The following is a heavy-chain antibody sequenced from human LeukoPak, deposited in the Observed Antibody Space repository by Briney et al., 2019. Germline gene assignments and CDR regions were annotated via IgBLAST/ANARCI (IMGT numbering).Heavy chain of an antibody. CDR1: GDSISSSRSY. Sequence: PSETLSLTCTVSGDSISSSRSYWGWIRQPPGKGLEWIGEINHSGSTNYNPSLKSRVTISVDTSKNQFSLKLSSVTAADTAVYYCARSDPDSSGYYYRVSFFDYWGQGTLVTVSS. V-gene: IGHV4-39*07. CDR3: ARSDPDSSGYYYRVSFFDY. D-gene: IGHD3-22*01. J-gene: IGHJ4*02. CDR2: INHSGST.